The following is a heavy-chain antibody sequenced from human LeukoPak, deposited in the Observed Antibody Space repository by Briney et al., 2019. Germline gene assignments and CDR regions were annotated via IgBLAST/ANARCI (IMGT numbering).Heavy chain of an antibody. Sequence: SETLSLTCGVSGYSIRSDYYWGWIRQPPGKGLEWIGTIFHSGSTYYNPSLKSRVTMSADTSKNQFSLQLSSVTATDTAVYYCARGRAVAEYWGQGILVTVSS. V-gene: IGHV4-38-2*01. CDR1: GYSIRSDYY. CDR2: IFHSGST. J-gene: IGHJ4*02. CDR3: ARGRAVAEY. D-gene: IGHD6-19*01.